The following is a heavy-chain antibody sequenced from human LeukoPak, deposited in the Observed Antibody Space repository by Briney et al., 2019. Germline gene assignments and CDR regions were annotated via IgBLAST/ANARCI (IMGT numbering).Heavy chain of an antibody. J-gene: IGHJ5*02. V-gene: IGHV4-4*07. CDR2: IYTSGST. CDR3: AQSLGASTWFGNWFDP. CDR1: GGSISSYY. D-gene: IGHD3-10*01. Sequence: SETLSLTCTVSGGSISSYYWNWIRQPAGKGLEWIGRIYTSGSTNYNPSLKSRVTVSVDTPKSQFSLKLSSVTAADTAVYYCAQSLGASTWFGNWFDPWGQGTLVTVSS.